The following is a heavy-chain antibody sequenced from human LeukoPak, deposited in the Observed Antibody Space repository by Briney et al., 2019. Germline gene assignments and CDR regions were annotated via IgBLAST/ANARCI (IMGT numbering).Heavy chain of an antibody. Sequence: GESLKISCKGSGYSFTSYWIGWVRQMPGKGLEWMGIIYPGDSDTRYSPSFQGQVTISADKSISTAYLQWSSLKASDTAMYYCASGRTYCGGDCQNDAFDIWGQGTMVTVSS. V-gene: IGHV5-51*01. D-gene: IGHD2-21*02. CDR1: GYSFTSYW. J-gene: IGHJ3*02. CDR3: ASGRTYCGGDCQNDAFDI. CDR2: IYPGDSDT.